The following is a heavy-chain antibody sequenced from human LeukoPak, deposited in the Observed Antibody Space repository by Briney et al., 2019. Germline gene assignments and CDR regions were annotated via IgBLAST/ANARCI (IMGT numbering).Heavy chain of an antibody. V-gene: IGHV3-23*01. CDR2: ISDSGGST. CDR3: AKDTSIGRYCTNGVCSPFDY. Sequence: GGSLRLSCAASGFTFSSYAMSWVRQAPGKGLEWVSAISDSGGSTYDADSVKGRFTISRDNSKNTLYLQMNSLRAEDTAVYYCAKDTSIGRYCTNGVCSPFDYWGQGTLVAVSS. J-gene: IGHJ4*02. D-gene: IGHD2-8*01. CDR1: GFTFSSYA.